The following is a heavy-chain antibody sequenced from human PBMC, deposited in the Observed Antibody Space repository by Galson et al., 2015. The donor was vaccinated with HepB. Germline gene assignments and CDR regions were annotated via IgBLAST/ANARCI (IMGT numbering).Heavy chain of an antibody. CDR3: AKGGGEWLLGTYYDYGMDV. Sequence: CAISEDSVSSNSVAWNWIRQSPSRGLEWLGRTYYRSKWYNDYAVSVKSRITINPDTSKNQFSLQLNSVTPEDTAVYYCAKGGGEWLLGTYYDYGMDVWGQGTTVTVSS. J-gene: IGHJ6*02. D-gene: IGHD3-3*01. CDR2: TYYRSKWYN. V-gene: IGHV6-1*01. CDR1: EDSVSSNSVA.